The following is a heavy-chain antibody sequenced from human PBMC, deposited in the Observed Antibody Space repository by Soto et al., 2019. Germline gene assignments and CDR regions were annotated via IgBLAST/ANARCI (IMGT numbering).Heavy chain of an antibody. Sequence: QVQLVESGGGVVQPGRSLRLSCAASGFSFSSHGMHWVRQAPGKGLEWVAVISYDGSSTYYGDSVKGRFTISRDNSNNTLSLQINSLRAEDTAVYYCVKGGAFDIIKITAWGQGTLVTVSS. J-gene: IGHJ5*02. CDR1: GFSFSSHG. CDR3: VKGGAFDIIKITA. D-gene: IGHD3-9*01. V-gene: IGHV3-30*18. CDR2: ISYDGSST.